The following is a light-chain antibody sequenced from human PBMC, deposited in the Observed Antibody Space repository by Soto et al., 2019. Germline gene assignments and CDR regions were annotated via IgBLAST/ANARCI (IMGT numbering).Light chain of an antibody. CDR3: QQYDNLPAT. CDR2: GAS. Sequence: DIQMTQSPSPLSASVGDGVTITCRASQTISTYLNWYQQKPGEAPKLLIYGASNLQTGVPSRFSGSGSGTDLTLTISSLQPEDIATYYCQQYDNLPATFGGGTKVDIK. J-gene: IGKJ4*01. CDR1: QTISTY. V-gene: IGKV1-33*01.